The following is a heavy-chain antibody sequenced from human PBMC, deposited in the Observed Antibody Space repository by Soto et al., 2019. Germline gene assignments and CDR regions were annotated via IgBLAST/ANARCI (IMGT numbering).Heavy chain of an antibody. V-gene: IGHV4-34*01. Sequence: QVQLQQWGAGLLKPSETLSLTCAVYGGSFSGYYWSWIRQPPGKGLEWIGEIDHTGGSSYNPSLKSRVTISLDTSNNQVSLKLSSVTAADTAVYYCARVRPRYGMDVWGQGTTVTVSS. J-gene: IGHJ6*02. CDR2: IDHTGGS. CDR1: GGSFSGYY. CDR3: ARVRPRYGMDV.